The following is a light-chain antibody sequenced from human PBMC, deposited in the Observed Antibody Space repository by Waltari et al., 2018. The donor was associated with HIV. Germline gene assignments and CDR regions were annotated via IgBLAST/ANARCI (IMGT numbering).Light chain of an antibody. Sequence: QSVLTQPPSASGTTGPRVTIPCSVCRSTIGSTDVYWYQQLPGTAPKLLFYRNTQRPSGVPDRFSGSKSGTSASLAISGLRSEDEADYYCAAWDDSLSGWVFGGGTKLTVL. CDR2: RNT. CDR3: AAWDDSLSGWV. CDR1: RSTIGSTD. V-gene: IGLV1-47*01. J-gene: IGLJ3*02.